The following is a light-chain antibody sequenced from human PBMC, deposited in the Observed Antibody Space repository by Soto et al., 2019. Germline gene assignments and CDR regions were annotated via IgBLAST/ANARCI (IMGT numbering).Light chain of an antibody. CDR2: GAY. J-gene: IGKJ1*01. Sequence: PGESAALSCRASQPVSSNFLAWYQQKPGQAPRLLIYGAYTRATGIPARFSGSGSGTDFTLTISSLQSEDFAVYYCQHYNYWPPKTFGQGTKVDIK. CDR3: QHYNYWPPKT. V-gene: IGKV3-15*01. CDR1: QPVSSN.